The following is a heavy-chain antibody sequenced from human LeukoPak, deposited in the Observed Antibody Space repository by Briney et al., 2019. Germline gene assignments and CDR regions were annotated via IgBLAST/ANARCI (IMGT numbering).Heavy chain of an antibody. CDR1: GFTFSSYW. J-gene: IGHJ4*02. CDR2: IKQDGSEK. V-gene: IGHV3-7*01. Sequence: GGSLRLSCAASGFTFSSYWMSWFRQAPGKGLEWVANIKQDGSEKYYVDSVKGRFTISRDNAKNSLYLQMNSLRAEDTAVYYCARDRLPYITYYYDSSGFDYWGQGTLVTVSS. CDR3: ARDRLPYITYYYDSSGFDY. D-gene: IGHD3-22*01.